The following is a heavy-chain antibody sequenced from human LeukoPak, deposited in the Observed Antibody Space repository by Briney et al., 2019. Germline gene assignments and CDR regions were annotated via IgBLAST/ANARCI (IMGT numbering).Heavy chain of an antibody. D-gene: IGHD4-17*01. CDR1: GFTFSIYS. Sequence: GGSLRLSCAASGFTFSIYSMNWVRQGPGKGLEWVSSISSTSDYIYYADSVKGRFTISRDNAKNSLYLQMNSLRAEDTAVYYCARDLYGDYSFDYWGQGTLVTVSS. CDR2: ISSTSDYI. V-gene: IGHV3-21*01. J-gene: IGHJ4*02. CDR3: ARDLYGDYSFDY.